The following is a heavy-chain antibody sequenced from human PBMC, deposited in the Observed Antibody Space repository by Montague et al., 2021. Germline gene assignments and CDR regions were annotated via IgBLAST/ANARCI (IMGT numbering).Heavy chain of an antibody. CDR3: ARVWDWLSFGHYHYSMDV. V-gene: IGHV3-53*01. CDR2: LYSGGPT. CDR1: GFTVRSNY. J-gene: IGHJ6*02. D-gene: IGHD3/OR15-3a*01. Sequence: SLRLSCAASGFTVRSNYMSWVRQAPGKGLEWVSVLYSGGPTYYADSVKGRFTISRDNSKNTVNLQMNSLRAEDTAVYYCARVWDWLSFGHYHYSMDVWGQGTTVTVSS.